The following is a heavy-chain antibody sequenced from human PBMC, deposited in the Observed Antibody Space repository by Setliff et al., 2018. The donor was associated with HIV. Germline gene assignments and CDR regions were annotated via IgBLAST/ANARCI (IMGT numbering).Heavy chain of an antibody. J-gene: IGHJ4*02. D-gene: IGHD3-16*01. CDR3: AAVPWGHSSLIIDH. CDR2: IGAVGAPT. V-gene: IGHV3-23*01. Sequence: PGGSLRLSCAASGFTFSSYAVSWVRQAPGQGLEWVSTIGAVGAPTFYAESVKGRFTVSKDNSKDTLYLQMTSLRVEDTAVYYCAAVPWGHSSLIIDHWGQGTPVTVSS. CDR1: GFTFSSYA.